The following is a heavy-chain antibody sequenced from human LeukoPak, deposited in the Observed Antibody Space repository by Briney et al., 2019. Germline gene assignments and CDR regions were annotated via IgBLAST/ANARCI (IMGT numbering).Heavy chain of an antibody. J-gene: IGHJ4*02. D-gene: IGHD3-10*01. CDR2: VNQDGSEN. CDR3: TKGRSNHY. V-gene: IGHV3-7*01. CDR1: GFTFSDFW. Sequence: GGSLRLSCAASGFTFSDFWMGWVRQAPGKGLEWVANVNQDGSENYYVDSVKGRFTISRDNAKNSLYLQMNSLRAEDTAVYYCTKGRSNHYWGQGTLVTVST.